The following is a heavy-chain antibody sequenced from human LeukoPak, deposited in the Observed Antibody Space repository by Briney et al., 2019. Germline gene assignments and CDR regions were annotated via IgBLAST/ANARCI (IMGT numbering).Heavy chain of an antibody. CDR3: AREAEDIVVVPPALDYYYYYMDV. CDR1: GGSISSYY. CDR2: IYYSGST. V-gene: IGHV4-59*12. D-gene: IGHD2-2*01. J-gene: IGHJ6*03. Sequence: SETLSLTCTVSGGSISSYYWSWIRQPPGKGLEWIGYIYYSGSTNYNPSLKSRVTISVDTSKNQFSLKLSSVTAADTAVYYCAREAEDIVVVPPALDYYYYYMDVWGKGTTVTISS.